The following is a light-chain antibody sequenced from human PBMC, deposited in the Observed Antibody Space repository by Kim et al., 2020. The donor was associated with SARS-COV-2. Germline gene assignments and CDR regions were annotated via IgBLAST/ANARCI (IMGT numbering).Light chain of an antibody. CDR2: SNN. Sequence: QSVLTQPPSASGTPGQRVSISCSGSSSNIGGNPVNWYQQLPGTAPKLLIYSNNQRPSGVPDRFSGSKSDTSASLAISGLQSEDEADYYCAALDDSLNGWVFGGGTKLTVL. CDR3: AALDDSLNGWV. CDR1: SSNIGGNP. V-gene: IGLV1-44*01. J-gene: IGLJ3*02.